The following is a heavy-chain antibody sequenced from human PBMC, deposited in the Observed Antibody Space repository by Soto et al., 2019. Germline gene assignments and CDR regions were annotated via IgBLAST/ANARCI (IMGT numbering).Heavy chain of an antibody. CDR1: GASVTSAGYY. CDR2: VSSTGST. CDR3: ARYCSNTSCYMLDY. D-gene: IGHD2-2*02. J-gene: IGHJ4*02. V-gene: IGHV4-61*08. Sequence: QLQESGPGLVRPSETLSLICTVSGASVTSAGYYWSWIRQPPGKELEWIGYVSSTGSTIYTSARERRVTMPLDMPKNQFSLRRDSLTAADTAIYYCARYCSNTSCYMLDYWGQGTLVTASS.